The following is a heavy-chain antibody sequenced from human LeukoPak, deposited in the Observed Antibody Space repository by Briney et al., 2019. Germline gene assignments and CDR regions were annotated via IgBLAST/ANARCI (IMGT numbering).Heavy chain of an antibody. V-gene: IGHV1-69*04. CDR1: GGTFSSYA. Sequence: SVKVSCKASGGTFSSYAISWVRQAPGQGLEWMGRIIPILGIANYAQKFQGRVTITADKSTSTAYMELSSLRSEDTAVYYCARDLDTAIVTGDAFDIWGQGTMVTVSS. CDR2: IIPILGIA. J-gene: IGHJ3*02. CDR3: ARDLDTAIVTGDAFDI. D-gene: IGHD5-18*01.